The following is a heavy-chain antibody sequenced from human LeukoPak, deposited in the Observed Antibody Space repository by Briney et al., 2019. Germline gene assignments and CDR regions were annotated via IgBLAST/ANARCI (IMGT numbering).Heavy chain of an antibody. CDR1: GGTFSSYE. J-gene: IGHJ4*02. D-gene: IGHD2-2*01. CDR2: VIPMFGTA. CDR3: ASGTTDIVVVPATLRNYYFDY. Sequence: PVKVSCKTSGGTFSSYEISWVRQAPGQGLEWMGGVIPMFGTAKYAQKFQGRVTITADKSTSTAYMEPSSLRSENTAVYYCASGTTDIVVVPATLRNYYFDYWGQGTLVTVSS. V-gene: IGHV1-69*06.